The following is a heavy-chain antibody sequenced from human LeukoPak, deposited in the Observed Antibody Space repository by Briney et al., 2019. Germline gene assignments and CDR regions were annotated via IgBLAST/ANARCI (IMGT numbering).Heavy chain of an antibody. V-gene: IGHV3-33*01. CDR3: ARDLSSGWLDY. D-gene: IGHD6-19*01. J-gene: IGHJ4*02. CDR1: GFTFSSYD. CDR2: IWYDGSNK. Sequence: GRSLRLSCAASGFTFSSYDMHWVRQAPGKGLEWVAVIWYDGSNKYYADSVKGRFTISRDNSKNTLYLQMNSLRAEDTAVYYCARDLSSGWLDYWGQGTLVTAFS.